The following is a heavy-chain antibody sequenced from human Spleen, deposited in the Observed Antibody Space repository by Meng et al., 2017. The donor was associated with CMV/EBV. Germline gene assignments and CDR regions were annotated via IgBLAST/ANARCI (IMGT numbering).Heavy chain of an antibody. J-gene: IGHJ6*02. CDR1: GFTVSSNY. CDR2: ISSSITYI. V-gene: IGHV3-21*01. CDR3: ARGGPDYYYGMDV. Sequence: GESLKISCAASGFTVSSNYMRWVRQAPGKVLEWVSSISSSITYIYYADSVKGRFTISRDNAKYSLYLQMNSLRAEDTAVYYCARGGPDYYYGMDVWGQGTTVTVSS.